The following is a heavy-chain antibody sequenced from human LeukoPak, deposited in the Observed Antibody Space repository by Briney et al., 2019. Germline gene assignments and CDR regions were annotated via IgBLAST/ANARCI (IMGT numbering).Heavy chain of an antibody. CDR3: ARGRTVVAGIDY. J-gene: IGHJ4*02. D-gene: IGHD2-15*01. CDR1: GGSIGSYY. Sequence: SETLSLTCTVPGGSIGSYYWSWIRQPPGKGLEWIGYIYYSGSTNYNPSLKSRVTISVDTSKNQFSLKLSSVTAADTAVYYCARGRTVVAGIDYWGQGTLVTVSS. V-gene: IGHV4-59*08. CDR2: IYYSGST.